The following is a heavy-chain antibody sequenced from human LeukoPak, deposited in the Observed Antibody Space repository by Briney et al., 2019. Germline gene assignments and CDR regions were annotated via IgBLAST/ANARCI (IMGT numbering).Heavy chain of an antibody. D-gene: IGHD3-9*01. CDR3: AKAKEYYDILTGYYYYYYGMDV. Sequence: GGSLRLSCAASGFIFSYSALHWVRRAPGKGLEWVALTSYDGRSTFYTDSVKGRFTISRDNSKNTLYLQMNSLRAEDTAVYYCAKAKEYYDILTGYYYYYYGMDVWGQGTTVTVSS. CDR2: TSYDGRST. J-gene: IGHJ6*02. V-gene: IGHV3-30*04. CDR1: GFIFSYSA.